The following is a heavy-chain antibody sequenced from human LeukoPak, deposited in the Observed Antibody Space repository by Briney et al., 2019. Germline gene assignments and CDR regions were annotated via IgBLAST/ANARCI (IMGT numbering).Heavy chain of an antibody. V-gene: IGHV3-21*01. J-gene: IGHJ3*02. CDR3: ARVWVGQSGYSYGLYAFDI. CDR2: ISSSSNYI. D-gene: IGHD5-18*01. CDR1: GFTFSSYS. Sequence: NPGGSLRLSCAASGFTFSSYSMTWVRQAPEKGLEWVSSISSSSNYIYYADSVKGRFTISRDNAKNSLYLQMNSLRAEDTAVYYCARVWVGQSGYSYGLYAFDIWGQGTMVTVSS.